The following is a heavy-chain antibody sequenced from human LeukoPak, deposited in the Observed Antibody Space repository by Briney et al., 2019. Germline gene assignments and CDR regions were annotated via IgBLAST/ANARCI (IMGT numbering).Heavy chain of an antibody. CDR3: ARGGCSSTSCYYYYYMDV. V-gene: IGHV4-39*07. D-gene: IGHD2-2*01. CDR2: IYYSGST. J-gene: IGHJ6*03. CDR1: GGSISSSSYY. Sequence: PSETLSLTCTVSGGSISSSSYYWGWIRQPPGKGLEWIGSIYYSGSTYYNPSLKSRVTISVDTSKNQFSLKLSSVTAADTAVYYCARGGCSSTSCYYYYYMDVWGKGTTVTVSS.